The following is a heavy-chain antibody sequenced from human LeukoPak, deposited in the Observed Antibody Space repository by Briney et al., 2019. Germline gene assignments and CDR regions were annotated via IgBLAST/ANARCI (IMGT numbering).Heavy chain of an antibody. CDR2: IYYSGST. D-gene: IGHD5-24*01. Sequence: SETLSLTCTASGGSISSYYWSWIRQPPGKGLEWIGYIYYSGSTNYNPSLKSRVTISVDTSKNQFSLKLSSVTAADTAVYYCARDDGYGGFDYWGQGTLVTVSS. J-gene: IGHJ4*02. CDR3: ARDDGYGGFDY. V-gene: IGHV4-59*01. CDR1: GGSISSYY.